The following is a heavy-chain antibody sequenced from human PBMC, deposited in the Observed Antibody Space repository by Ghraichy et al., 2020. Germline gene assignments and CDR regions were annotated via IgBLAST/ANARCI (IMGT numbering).Heavy chain of an antibody. CDR3: ARDLTCSSTSCYVFDY. CDR1: GGSISSSSYY. CDR2: IYYSGST. Sequence: SETLSLTCTVSGGSISSSSYYWGWIRQPPGKGLEWIGSIYYSGSTYYNPSLKSRVTISVDTSKNQFSLKLSSVTAADTAVYYCARDLTCSSTSCYVFDYWGQGTLVTVSS. D-gene: IGHD2-2*01. J-gene: IGHJ4*02. V-gene: IGHV4-39*02.